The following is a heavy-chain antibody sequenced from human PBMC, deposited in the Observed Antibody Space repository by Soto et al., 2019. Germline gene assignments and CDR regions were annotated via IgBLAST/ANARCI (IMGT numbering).Heavy chain of an antibody. V-gene: IGHV3-53*02. Sequence: EVQLVETGGGLIQPGGSLRLCCTVSGFSVTNSYINWVRQAPGKGLEWVSILYSSGTTYYADSVRGRFTVSRDDSKNTLFLHMNSLRADDTDVYYCARDWSKFSYNYPYYYAMDAWGQGTTVTVSS. CDR2: LYSSGTT. J-gene: IGHJ6*02. CDR1: GFSVTNSY. CDR3: ARDWSKFSYNYPYYYAMDA. D-gene: IGHD5-18*01.